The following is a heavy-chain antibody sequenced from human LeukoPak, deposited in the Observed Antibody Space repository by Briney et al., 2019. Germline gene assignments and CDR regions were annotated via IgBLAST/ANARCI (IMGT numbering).Heavy chain of an antibody. Sequence: PGGSLRLSCAASGFTFSNNWMSWVRQTPGKGLEWVAKIKPDGSEKSYVDSVKGRFTISRDNAKNTLYLQMSGLRPEDTAQYYCTTFSRRNYAKEPFNIWGQGTMVTVSS. V-gene: IGHV3-7*01. D-gene: IGHD3-16*01. CDR2: IKPDGSEK. CDR1: GFTFSNNW. J-gene: IGHJ3*02. CDR3: TTFSRRNYAKEPFNI.